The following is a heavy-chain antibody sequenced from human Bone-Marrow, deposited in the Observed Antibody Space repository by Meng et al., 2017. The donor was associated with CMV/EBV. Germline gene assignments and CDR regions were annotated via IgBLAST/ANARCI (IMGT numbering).Heavy chain of an antibody. CDR2: IIPIFGTA. Sequence: SVKVSCKASGGTFSSYAISWVRQAPGQGLEWMGGIIPIFGTANYAQKFQGRVTITTDESTSTAYMELGSLRSEDTAVYYCASANYCSSTSCYNSWGQGTLVTVSS. D-gene: IGHD2-2*01. J-gene: IGHJ4*02. CDR3: ASANYCSSTSCYNS. CDR1: GGTFSSYA. V-gene: IGHV1-69*05.